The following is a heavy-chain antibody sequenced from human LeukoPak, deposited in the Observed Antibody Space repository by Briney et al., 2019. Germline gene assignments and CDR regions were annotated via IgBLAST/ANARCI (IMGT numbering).Heavy chain of an antibody. CDR3: ARERYSCGYANDY. V-gene: IGHV4-4*02. CDR2: IYHSGST. D-gene: IGHD5-18*01. Sequence: SETLSLTCAVSGGSISSSNWWSWVRQPPGKGLEWIGEIYHSGSTNYNPSLKSRVTISVDKSKNQFSLKLSSVTAADTAVYYCARERYSCGYANDYWGQGTLATVSS. J-gene: IGHJ4*02. CDR1: GGSISSSNW.